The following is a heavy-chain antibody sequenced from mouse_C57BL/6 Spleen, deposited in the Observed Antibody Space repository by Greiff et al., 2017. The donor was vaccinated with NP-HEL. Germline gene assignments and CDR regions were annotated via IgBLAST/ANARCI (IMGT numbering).Heavy chain of an antibody. CDR3: AGRGYGNGGYFDV. V-gene: IGHV1-69*01. Sequence: QVQLKQPGAELVMPGASVKLSCKASGYTFTSYWMHWVKQRPGQGLEWIGEIDPSDSYTNYNQKFKGKSTLTVDKSSSTAYMLLSSLTAEDAAVYYCAGRGYGNGGYFDVWGTGTTVTVSS. CDR2: IDPSDSYT. D-gene: IGHD2-10*02. J-gene: IGHJ1*03. CDR1: GYTFTSYW.